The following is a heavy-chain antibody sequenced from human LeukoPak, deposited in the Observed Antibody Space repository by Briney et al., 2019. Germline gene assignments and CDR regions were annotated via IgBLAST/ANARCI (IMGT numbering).Heavy chain of an antibody. D-gene: IGHD6-13*01. CDR3: AREKIPALVFDP. CDR2: ISGSSGNI. CDR1: GFPFSSYE. J-gene: IGHJ5*02. V-gene: IGHV3-48*03. Sequence: PSGGSLRLSCAASGFPFSSYEMHWLRQAPGKGLEWVAHISGSSGNILYSDSVKGRFSVSRDNANNVLYLQMNSLRVEYTAVYYCAREKIPALVFDPWGQGTLVTVSP.